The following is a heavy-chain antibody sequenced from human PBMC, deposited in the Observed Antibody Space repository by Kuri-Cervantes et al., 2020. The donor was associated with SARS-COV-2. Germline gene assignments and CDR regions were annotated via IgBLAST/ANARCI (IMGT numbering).Heavy chain of an antibody. J-gene: IGHJ3*02. V-gene: IGHV4-59*01. D-gene: IGHD3-22*01. CDR3: ARYFYYDISGYYNAFDI. CDR2: IYYSGGP. CDR1: GGSISSYY. Sequence: SETLSLTCTVSGGSISSYYWSWIRQPPGKGLEWIGYIYYSGGPNYNPSLKSRVTISVDTSKNQFSLKLSSVTAADTAVYYCARYFYYDISGYYNAFDIWGQARMITVSS.